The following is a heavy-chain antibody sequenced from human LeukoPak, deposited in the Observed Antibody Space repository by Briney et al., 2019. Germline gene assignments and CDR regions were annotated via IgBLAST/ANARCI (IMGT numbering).Heavy chain of an antibody. CDR2: ITSGSSYI. Sequence: GGSLRLSCAASGFTFSSYNMNWVRRAPGKGLEWVSSITSGSSYIYYADSVKGRFTISRDNAKNSLYLQMNSLRAEDTAVYYCARDGSGRVPEMSAPDYWGQGTLVTVSS. CDR1: GFTFSSYN. D-gene: IGHD3-10*01. V-gene: IGHV3-21*01. J-gene: IGHJ4*02. CDR3: ARDGSGRVPEMSAPDY.